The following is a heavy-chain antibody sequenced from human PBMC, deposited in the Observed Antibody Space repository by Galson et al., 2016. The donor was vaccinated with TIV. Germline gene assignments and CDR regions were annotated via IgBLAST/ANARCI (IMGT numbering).Heavy chain of an antibody. D-gene: IGHD1-26*01. J-gene: IGHJ3*01. CDR3: AKVGKSGDYSWDAFDV. CDR2: LSLSGAYT. V-gene: IGHV3-23*01. CDR1: GFSFRNYA. Sequence: SLRLSCAASGFSFRNYAMSWVRLAPGKGLEWVSSLSLSGAYTYYADSVKGRFTISRDNAKYTLFLQLNSLRAGDTAIYYCAKVGKSGDYSWDAFDVWGQGTVVTVSS.